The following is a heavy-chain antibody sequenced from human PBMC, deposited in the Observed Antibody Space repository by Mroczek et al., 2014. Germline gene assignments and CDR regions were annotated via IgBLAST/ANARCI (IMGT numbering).Heavy chain of an antibody. D-gene: IGHD3-3*01. CDR3: AREATIFGVVTDSYFDY. CDR1: GYTFTGYY. V-gene: IGHV1-2*02. Sequence: SGAEVKKPGASVKVSCKASGYTFTGYYMHWVRQAPGQGLEWMGWINPNSGGTNYAQKFQGRVTMTRDTSISTAYMELSRLRSDDTAVYYCAREATIFGVVTDSYFDYWGQGTLVTVS. CDR2: INPNSGGT. J-gene: IGHJ4*02.